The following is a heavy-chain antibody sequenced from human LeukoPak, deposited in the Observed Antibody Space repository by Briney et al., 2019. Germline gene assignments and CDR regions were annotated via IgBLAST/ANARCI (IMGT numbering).Heavy chain of an antibody. CDR1: GGSFSGYY. D-gene: IGHD5-24*01. CDR3: ARADGYNSPYYFDY. V-gene: IGHV4-34*01. Sequence: SETLSLTCAVYGGSFSGYYWSWIRQPPGKGLEWIGEINHSGSTNYNPSLKSRVTISVDTSKNQSSLKLSSVTAADTAVYYCARADGYNSPYYFDYWGQGTLVTVSS. CDR2: INHSGST. J-gene: IGHJ4*02.